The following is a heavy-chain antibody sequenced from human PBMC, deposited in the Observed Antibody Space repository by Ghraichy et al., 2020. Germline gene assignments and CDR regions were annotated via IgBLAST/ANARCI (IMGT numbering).Heavy chain of an antibody. Sequence: LETLSLTCTVSGGSISSYYWSWIRQPPGKGLEWIGYIYYSGSTNYNPSLKSRVTISVDTSKNQFSLKLSSVTAADTAGYYCAREDTWNGYFDLWGRGTLVTVSS. CDR3: AREDTWNGYFDL. V-gene: IGHV4-59*01. CDR2: IYYSGST. D-gene: IGHD1-1*01. CDR1: GGSISSYY. J-gene: IGHJ2*01.